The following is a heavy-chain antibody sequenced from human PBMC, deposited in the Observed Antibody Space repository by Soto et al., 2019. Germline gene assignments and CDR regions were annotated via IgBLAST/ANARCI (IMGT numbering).Heavy chain of an antibody. J-gene: IGHJ2*01. Sequence: QVQLHQWGAGLLKPSETLSLNCAVYGGSLSDYYWRWIRQPPGKGLGWIGEINHSAITNYNPSLKRRVTISVDTPKNQFSLKLGSMTVADTAVYYCARRRIAAAGNLDWYFDLWGRGTLVTVSS. CDR1: GGSLSDYY. CDR2: INHSAIT. V-gene: IGHV4-34*01. D-gene: IGHD6-13*01. CDR3: ARRRIAAAGNLDWYFDL.